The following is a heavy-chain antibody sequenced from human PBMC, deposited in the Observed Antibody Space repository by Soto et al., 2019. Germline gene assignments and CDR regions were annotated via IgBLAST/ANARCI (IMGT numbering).Heavy chain of an antibody. Sequence: SETLSLTCTVSGGSISSGDYYWSWIRQPPGKGLEWIGYIYYSGSTYYNPSLKSQVTISVDTSKNQFSLKLSSVTAADTAVYYCARAAGYCSSTSFYGPYSSYYGMVVRRQGTTVTVSS. D-gene: IGHD2-2*01. J-gene: IGHJ6*02. V-gene: IGHV4-30-4*01. CDR3: ARAAGYCSSTSFYGPYSSYYGMVV. CDR1: GGSISSGDYY. CDR2: IYYSGST.